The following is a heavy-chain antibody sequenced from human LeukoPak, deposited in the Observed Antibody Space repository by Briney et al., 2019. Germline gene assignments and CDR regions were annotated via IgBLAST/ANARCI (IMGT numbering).Heavy chain of an antibody. D-gene: IGHD3-16*01. J-gene: IGHJ3*02. Sequence: PGGTLRLSCAASGFTFCGYEMNRVGQAPGKGRKWWSYISSSRTTISYTNSVKGRFTISRDNAKNSLYLQMNSLRVEDTAVYYCARDVPAFRLRLGELFAFDIWGQGTMVTVSS. CDR3: ARDVPAFRLRLGELFAFDI. V-gene: IGHV3-48*03. CDR2: ISSSRTTI. CDR1: GFTFCGYE.